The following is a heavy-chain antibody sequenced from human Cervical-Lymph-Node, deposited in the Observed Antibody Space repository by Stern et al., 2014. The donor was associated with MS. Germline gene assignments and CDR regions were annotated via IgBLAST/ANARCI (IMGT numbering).Heavy chain of an antibody. CDR2: ISGSGSIT. J-gene: IGHJ6*02. D-gene: IGHD3-3*01. CDR1: GFTFSSYA. CDR3: AKDYDFWSGKDYYYYGMDV. V-gene: IGHV3-23*04. Sequence: EVQLVASGGGLVQPGGSLRLFCAASGFTFSSYAMTWVRQAPGQGVEWVSAISGSGSITYYADSVEGRCTISRDNSKNTLYLQMSNLSAEDTAVYYCAKDYDFWSGKDYYYYGMDVWGQGTTVTVSS.